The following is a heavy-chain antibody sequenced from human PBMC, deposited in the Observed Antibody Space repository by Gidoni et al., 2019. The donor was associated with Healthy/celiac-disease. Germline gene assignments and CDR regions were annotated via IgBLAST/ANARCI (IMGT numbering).Heavy chain of an antibody. Sequence: EVQLVESGGGLVKPGGSLRLSCAASGFTFSNAWMNWVRQAPGKGLEWVCRIKSKTDGGTTDYAAPVTGRFTISRDDSKTTLYLQMNSLKTEDTAVYYCTTGGELRYFDWLYPFDYWGQGTLVTVSS. J-gene: IGHJ4*02. D-gene: IGHD3-9*01. CDR2: IKSKTDGGTT. CDR3: TTGGELRYFDWLYPFDY. CDR1: GFTFSNAW. V-gene: IGHV3-15*07.